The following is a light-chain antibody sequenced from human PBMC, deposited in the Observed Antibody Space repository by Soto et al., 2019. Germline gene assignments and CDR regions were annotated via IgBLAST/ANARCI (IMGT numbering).Light chain of an antibody. J-gene: IGKJ5*01. CDR2: GAS. V-gene: IGKV3-11*01. Sequence: TQSPSSVSASVGFRVTITCRASQTISSYLAWYQQKPGQAPRLLIYGASSRATGIPDRFSGSGSGTDFTLTISSLEPEDFAVYYCQQRSYWPITFGQGTRLEIK. CDR3: QQRSYWPIT. CDR1: QTISSY.